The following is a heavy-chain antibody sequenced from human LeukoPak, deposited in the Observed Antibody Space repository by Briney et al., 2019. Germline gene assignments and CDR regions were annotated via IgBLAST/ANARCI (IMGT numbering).Heavy chain of an antibody. CDR3: ARGRCTNGVCYYYYYYYMDV. V-gene: IGHV4-61*02. CDR1: GDSISSGSYY. J-gene: IGHJ6*03. D-gene: IGHD2-8*01. Sequence: SETLSLTCTVSGDSISSGSYYWSWIRQPAGKGLEWIGRIYGRGGSNYNPSLKSRVTISIDKSKNQFSLKMNSVTAPDTAVYYCARGRCTNGVCYYYYYYYMDVWGKGTTVTVSS. CDR2: IYGRGGS.